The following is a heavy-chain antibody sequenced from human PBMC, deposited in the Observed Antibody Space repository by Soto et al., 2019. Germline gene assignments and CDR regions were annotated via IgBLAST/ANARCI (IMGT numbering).Heavy chain of an antibody. Sequence: GGSLRLSCAASGFTFSSYGMHWVRQAPGKGLEWVAVIWYDGSNKYYADSVKGRFTISRDNSKNTLYLQMNSLRAEDTAVYYCARDSSSWYYMGFDPWGQGTLVTVSS. J-gene: IGHJ5*02. CDR1: GFTFSSYG. D-gene: IGHD6-13*01. CDR3: ARDSSSWYYMGFDP. CDR2: IWYDGSNK. V-gene: IGHV3-33*01.